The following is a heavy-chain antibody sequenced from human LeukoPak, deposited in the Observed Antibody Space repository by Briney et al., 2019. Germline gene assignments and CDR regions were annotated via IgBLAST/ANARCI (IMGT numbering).Heavy chain of an antibody. Sequence: GGSLRLSCTASGFTFRSHWMTWVRQSPGKGLEWVANIKEDGSVKYYVDSVKGRFTISRDNTKNELCLQMSSLRADDTAVYFCARDSTWVLDYWGQGTLISVSS. V-gene: IGHV3-7*03. CDR2: IKEDGSVK. D-gene: IGHD1-26*01. CDR1: GFTFRSHW. J-gene: IGHJ4*02. CDR3: ARDSTWVLDY.